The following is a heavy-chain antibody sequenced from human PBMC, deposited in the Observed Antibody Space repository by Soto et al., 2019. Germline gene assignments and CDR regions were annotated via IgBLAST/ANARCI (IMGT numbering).Heavy chain of an antibody. CDR1: GFTVSSNY. Sequence: GGSLRLSCAASGFTVSSNYMSWVRQAPGKGLEWVSVIYSGGSTYYADSVKGRFTISRDNSKNTLYLQMNSLRAEDTAVYYCARDGRDRFGDTHGMEVWGQGTTVTVSS. V-gene: IGHV3-53*01. CDR2: IYSGGST. J-gene: IGHJ6*02. D-gene: IGHD3-10*01. CDR3: ARDGRDRFGDTHGMEV.